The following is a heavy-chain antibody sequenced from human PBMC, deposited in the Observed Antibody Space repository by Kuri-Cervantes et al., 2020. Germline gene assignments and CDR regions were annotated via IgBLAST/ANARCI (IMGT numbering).Heavy chain of an antibody. J-gene: IGHJ6*02. D-gene: IGHD1-14*01. CDR3: ARDSSINYYYYYGMDV. CDR1: GFTFSSYS. CDR2: ISSSSSYI. Sequence: GESLKISCAASGFTFSSYSMNWVRQAPGKGLEWVSSISSSSSYIYYADSVKGRFTISRDNAKNSLYLQMNSLRAEDTAVYYCARDSSINYYYYYGMDVWGQGTTVTVSS. V-gene: IGHV3-21*01.